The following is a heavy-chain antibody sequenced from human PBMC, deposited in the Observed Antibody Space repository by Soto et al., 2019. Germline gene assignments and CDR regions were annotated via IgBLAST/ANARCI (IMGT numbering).Heavy chain of an antibody. CDR3: ARDHVVRGVINWFDP. V-gene: IGHV4-61*01. D-gene: IGHD3-10*01. CDR2: IYYSGST. CDR1: GGSVSSGSYY. Sequence: SETLSLTCTVSGGSVSSGSYYWSWIRQPPGKGLDWIGYIYYSGSTNYNPSLKSRVTISVDTSKNQFSLKPSSVTAADTAVYYCARDHVVRGVINWFDPWGQGTLVTVSS. J-gene: IGHJ5*02.